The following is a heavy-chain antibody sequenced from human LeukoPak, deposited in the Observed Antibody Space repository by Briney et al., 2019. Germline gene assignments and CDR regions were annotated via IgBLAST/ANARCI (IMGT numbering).Heavy chain of an antibody. V-gene: IGHV3-30-3*01. D-gene: IGHD4/OR15-4a*01. CDR3: ARDPGYGPIFDY. Sequence: PGRSLRLSCVASGFTFSSYAMHWVRQAPGKGLEWVAVISYDGSNKYYADSVKGRFTISRDNSKNALYLQMNSLRAEDTAVYYCARDPGYGPIFDYWGQGTLVTVSS. CDR1: GFTFSSYA. J-gene: IGHJ4*02. CDR2: ISYDGSNK.